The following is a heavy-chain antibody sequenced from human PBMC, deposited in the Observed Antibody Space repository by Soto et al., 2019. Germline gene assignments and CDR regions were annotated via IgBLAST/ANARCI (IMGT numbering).Heavy chain of an antibody. CDR3: ARYNSYAIDY. CDR2: IHYSGTT. D-gene: IGHD2-8*01. Sequence: SATLSLTCTVSGTSISSYYWSWIRQPPGKGLEWIANIHYSGTTNYNPSLASRVTLSVDTSKNQFSLKMTSVTAADRAMYFCARYNSYAIDYWGRGTLVTVSS. V-gene: IGHV4-59*01. CDR1: GTSISSYY. J-gene: IGHJ4*02.